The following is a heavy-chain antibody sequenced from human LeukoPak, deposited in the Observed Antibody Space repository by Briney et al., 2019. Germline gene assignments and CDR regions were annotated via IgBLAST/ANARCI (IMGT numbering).Heavy chain of an antibody. CDR2: IYYSGST. V-gene: IGHV4-39*01. Sequence: SETLSLTCTVSGGSISSSSYYWGWIRQPPGKGLEWIGSIYYSGSTYYNPSLKSRVTISVDTSKNQFSLKLSSVTAADTAVYYCARARGWYGRFDYWGQGTLVTVSS. D-gene: IGHD6-19*01. CDR1: GGSISSSSYY. CDR3: ARARGWYGRFDY. J-gene: IGHJ4*02.